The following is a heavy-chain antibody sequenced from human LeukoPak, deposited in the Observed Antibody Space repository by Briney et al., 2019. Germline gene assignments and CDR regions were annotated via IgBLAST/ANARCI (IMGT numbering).Heavy chain of an antibody. Sequence: GGSLRLSCAASVFTFSSYAMSWVRQAPGKGLEWVSAISGSGGSTYYADSVKGRFTISRDNSKNTLYLQMNSLRAEDTAVYYCARILRIVGAPDAFDIWGQGTMVTVSS. V-gene: IGHV3-23*01. D-gene: IGHD1-26*01. CDR1: VFTFSSYA. CDR2: ISGSGGST. CDR3: ARILRIVGAPDAFDI. J-gene: IGHJ3*02.